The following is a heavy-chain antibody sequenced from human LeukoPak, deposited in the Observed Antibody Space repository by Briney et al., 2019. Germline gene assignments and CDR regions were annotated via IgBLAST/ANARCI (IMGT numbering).Heavy chain of an antibody. D-gene: IGHD6-19*01. CDR2: ISSSGSTI. CDR3: ARIKEQWLAYYYYYMDV. V-gene: IGHV3-11*01. J-gene: IGHJ6*03. Sequence: GGSLRLSCAASGSTFSDYYMSWIRQAPGKGLEWVSYISSSGSTIYYADSVKGRFTISRDNAKNSLYLQMNSLRAEDTAVYYCARIKEQWLAYYYYYMDVWGKGTTVTVSS. CDR1: GSTFSDYY.